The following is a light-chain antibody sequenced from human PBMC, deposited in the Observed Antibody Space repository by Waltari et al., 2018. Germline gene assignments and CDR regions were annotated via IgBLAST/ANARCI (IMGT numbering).Light chain of an antibody. V-gene: IGKV2-28*01. J-gene: IGKJ4*01. CDR3: MQALQTPLT. Sequence: DIVMTQSPLSLPVTPGEPASISCRSSQSLLHSNGCNYLDWYLQKSGQSPQLLIYLGSKLASGVPDRFSGSGSGTDFTLKISRVEAEDVGVYYCMQALQTPLTFGGGTKVEIK. CDR2: LGS. CDR1: QSLLHSNGCNY.